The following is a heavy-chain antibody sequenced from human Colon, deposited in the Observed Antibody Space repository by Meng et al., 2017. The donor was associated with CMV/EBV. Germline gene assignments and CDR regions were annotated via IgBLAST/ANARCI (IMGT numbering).Heavy chain of an antibody. D-gene: IGHD3-3*01. CDR2: TLPIFGSA. Sequence: SVKVSCKASGGTFSEYIISWVRQAPGQGLEWMGGTLPIFGSAKYAQKFQDRVSITADESTNTAYMEMSSLRSDDTAVYYCARQYTTYDFWSGLNWFDPWGQGTLVTVSS. J-gene: IGHJ5*02. CDR1: GGTFSEYI. V-gene: IGHV1-69*13. CDR3: ARQYTTYDFWSGLNWFDP.